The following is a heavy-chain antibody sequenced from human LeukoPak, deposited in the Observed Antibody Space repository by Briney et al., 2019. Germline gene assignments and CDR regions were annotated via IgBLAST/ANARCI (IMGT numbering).Heavy chain of an antibody. V-gene: IGHV5-51*01. Sequence: GESLKISCKGSGYTFTTYWIDWVRQMPGKGLEWLGIIYPGDSDTRYSPSFQGQVTISVDKSISTAYLQWSSLKASDTAMYYCARRDSGNVGTFDYWGQGTLVAASS. J-gene: IGHJ4*02. CDR3: ARRDSGNVGTFDY. D-gene: IGHD1-26*01. CDR1: GYTFTTYW. CDR2: IYPGDSDT.